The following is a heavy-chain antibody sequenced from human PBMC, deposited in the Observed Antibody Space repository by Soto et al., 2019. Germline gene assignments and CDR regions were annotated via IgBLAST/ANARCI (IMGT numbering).Heavy chain of an antibody. CDR3: ARDPTLVAARPRWFDP. V-gene: IGHV3-30-3*01. CDR1: GFTFSSYA. D-gene: IGHD6-6*01. Sequence: QVQLVESGGGVVQPGRSLRLSCAASGFTFSSYAMHWVRQAPGKGLEWVAVISYDGSNKYYADSVKGRFTISRDNSKNTLYLQMNSLRAEDTAVYYCARDPTLVAARPRWFDPWGQGTLVTVSS. CDR2: ISYDGSNK. J-gene: IGHJ5*02.